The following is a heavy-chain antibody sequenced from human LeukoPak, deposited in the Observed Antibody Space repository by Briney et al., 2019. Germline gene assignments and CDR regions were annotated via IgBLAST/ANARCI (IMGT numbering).Heavy chain of an antibody. CDR2: IYYSGST. V-gene: IGHV4-30-4*01. D-gene: IGHD4-17*01. J-gene: IGHJ4*02. CDR1: GGSLSSGDYY. CDR3: ARDRGGDGDYDY. Sequence: SQTLSLTCTVSGGSLSSGDYYWSWIRQPPGKGLEWIGYIYYSGSTYYNPSLKSRVTISVDTSKNQFSLKLSSVTAADTAVYYCARDRGGDGDYDYWGQGTLVTVSS.